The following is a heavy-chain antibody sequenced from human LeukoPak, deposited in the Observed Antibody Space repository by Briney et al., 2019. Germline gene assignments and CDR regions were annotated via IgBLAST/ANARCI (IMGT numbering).Heavy chain of an antibody. Sequence: GGSLRLSCEGSGFTFSDYWMGGVRQAPGKGLEWVANINPAGRDTYYVDSVKGRFPISRDNVKKSTFLQMNSLRVEETAFYHCVRWGVTAGMQDWGQGTLVTVSS. CDR1: GFTFSDYW. CDR3: VRWGVTAGMQD. J-gene: IGHJ4*02. CDR2: INPAGRDT. V-gene: IGHV3-7*01. D-gene: IGHD2-2*01.